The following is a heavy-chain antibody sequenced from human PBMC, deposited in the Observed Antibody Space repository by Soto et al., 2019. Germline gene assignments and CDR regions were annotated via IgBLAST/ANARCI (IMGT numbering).Heavy chain of an antibody. CDR2: IRQDGGEE. Sequence: VTWLRKAPRKGREWVANIRQDGGEEDYVDSVKGRFPISRDNAKNSLYLQMNSLRVEDTAVYYCARDGNAYGTGFLDLWVRGTLVTVSS. V-gene: IGHV3-7*03. CDR3: ARDGNAYGTGFLDL. D-gene: IGHD2-21*01. J-gene: IGHJ2*01.